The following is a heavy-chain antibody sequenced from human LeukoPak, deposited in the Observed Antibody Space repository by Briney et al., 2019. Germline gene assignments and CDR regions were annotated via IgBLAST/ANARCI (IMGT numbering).Heavy chain of an antibody. CDR1: GGSISSYY. D-gene: IGHD3-16*02. V-gene: IGHV4-4*07. J-gene: IGHJ4*02. Sequence: SETLSLTCTVSGGSISSYYWSWLRQPAGKGLEGIGRIYTSGSTNYNPSLTSRVTMSVDTSKNQFSLKLSSVTAAGTAVYYCAREIWSNDYVWGSYRYYFDYWGQGTLVTVSS. CDR3: AREIWSNDYVWGSYRYYFDY. CDR2: IYTSGST.